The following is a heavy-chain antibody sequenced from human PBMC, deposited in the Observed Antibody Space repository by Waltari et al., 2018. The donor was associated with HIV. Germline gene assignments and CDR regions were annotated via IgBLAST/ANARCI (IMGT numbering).Heavy chain of an antibody. CDR1: GYPFIGYS. Sequence: QVQLVQSGAEVKKPGASVKVSCKASGYPFIGYSVYWLRQAPGQGLEWMGWINPHTGDTKYAEKFQGRVTMTRDTSIGTAYMEMTSLTFDDTALYYCARVPESSGWLYYFDYWGQGTLVTVSS. CDR3: ARVPESSGWLYYFDY. J-gene: IGHJ4*02. V-gene: IGHV1-2*02. D-gene: IGHD6-19*01. CDR2: INPHTGDT.